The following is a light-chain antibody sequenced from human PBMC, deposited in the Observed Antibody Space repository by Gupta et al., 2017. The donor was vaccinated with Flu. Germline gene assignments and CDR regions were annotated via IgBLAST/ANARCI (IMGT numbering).Light chain of an antibody. Sequence: QSALTPLTSQSGSPGQSVTIACHGTRSDVGHYNYVSWYQQHAGTAPKLIFSEVNRRPAVVPDCFSGSKCVNTASMTVSGRQADEDAYYCCTSHAGINRFYVFGSGTKVTVL. V-gene: IGLV2-8*01. CDR2: EVN. CDR1: RSDVGHYNY. CDR3: TSHAGINRFYV. J-gene: IGLJ1*01.